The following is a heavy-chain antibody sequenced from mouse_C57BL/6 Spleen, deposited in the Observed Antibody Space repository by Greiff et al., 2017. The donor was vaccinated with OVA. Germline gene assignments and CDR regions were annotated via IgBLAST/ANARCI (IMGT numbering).Heavy chain of an antibody. CDR2: IYPGDGDT. V-gene: IGHV1-80*01. J-gene: IGHJ4*01. Sequence: QVQLQQSGAELVKPGASVKISCKASGYAFSSYWMNWVKQRPGKGLEWIGQIYPGDGDTNYNGKFKGKATLTADKSSSTAYMQLSSLTSEDSAVYFCARVGIFGTTVATGYYAMDYWGQGTSVTVSS. CDR3: ARVGIFGTTVATGYYAMDY. D-gene: IGHD1-1*01. CDR1: GYAFSSYW.